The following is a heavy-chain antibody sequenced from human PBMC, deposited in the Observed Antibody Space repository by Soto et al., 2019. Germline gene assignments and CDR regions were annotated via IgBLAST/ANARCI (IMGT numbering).Heavy chain of an antibody. CDR3: AKDRGYCNCPICFNIPDFDD. V-gene: IGHV3-30*18. CDR2: ISYDGSNK. J-gene: IGHJ4*02. Sequence: QVQLVESGGGVVQPGRSLRLSCAASGFTFTTYGMNWVRQAPGKGLEWVSVISYDGSNKLYADSVRGRFAISRDKSKNTLYLQMDSLRPEDTAVYYCAKDRGYCNCPICFNIPDFDDWGQGAPVTVSS. CDR1: GFTFTTYG. D-gene: IGHD2-2*01.